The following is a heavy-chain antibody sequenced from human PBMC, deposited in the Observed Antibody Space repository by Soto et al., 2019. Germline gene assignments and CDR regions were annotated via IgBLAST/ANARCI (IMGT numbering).Heavy chain of an antibody. J-gene: IGHJ3*02. CDR2: INPATGAA. V-gene: IGHV1-2*02. CDR3: ARGGGVGVAGSAAFDM. Sequence: QLHLVQSGAVVKKPGASVTVSCSASGYPVTAYYMHWVRQAPGRGLEWMGGINPATGAAKYTQTCQGTVTVTRATSTSTVFMELSGLTSEDTAVFYCARGGGVGVAGSAAFDMWGQGTLVTVSS. D-gene: IGHD3-3*01. CDR1: GYPVTAYY.